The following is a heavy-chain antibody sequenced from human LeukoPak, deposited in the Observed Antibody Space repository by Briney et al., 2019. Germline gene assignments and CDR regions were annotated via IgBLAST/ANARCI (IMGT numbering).Heavy chain of an antibody. Sequence: GASVKVSCKASGYTFTSYYMHWVRQAPGQGLEWMGIINPSCGSTSYAQKFQGRVTMTRDTSTSTVYMELSSLRSEDTAVYYCARDPPRPTLVPGGWFDPWRQGTLVTVSS. D-gene: IGHD6-13*01. CDR2: INPSCGST. J-gene: IGHJ5*02. V-gene: IGHV1-46*01. CDR3: ARDPPRPTLVPGGWFDP. CDR1: GYTFTSYY.